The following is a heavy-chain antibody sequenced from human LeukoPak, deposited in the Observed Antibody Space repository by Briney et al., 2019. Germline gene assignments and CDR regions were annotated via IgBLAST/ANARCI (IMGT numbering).Heavy chain of an antibody. V-gene: IGHV3-9*01. D-gene: IGHD3-3*01. J-gene: IGHJ3*02. CDR3: AKGVHDFWSGHAFDI. Sequence: GGSLRLSXTASRFSFDDYAMHWVRQIPGKGLEWVSAISWNSGSRGYADSVKGRFTISRDNAKSSLYLQMNSLRPEDTALYYCAKGVHDFWSGHAFDIWGQGTMVTVSS. CDR1: RFSFDDYA. CDR2: ISWNSGSR.